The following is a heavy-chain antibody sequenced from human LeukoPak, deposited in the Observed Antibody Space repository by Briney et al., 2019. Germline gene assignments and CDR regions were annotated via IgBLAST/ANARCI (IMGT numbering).Heavy chain of an antibody. CDR1: GGTFCSYA. Sequence: SVKVSCKASGGTFCSYAISWARQAPGQGLEWMGGIIPIFGTANYAQKFQGRVTITTDESTSTAYMELSSLRSEDTAVYYCARDLAPGAYVGFAFDIWGQGTMVTVSS. J-gene: IGHJ3*02. D-gene: IGHD1-26*01. CDR3: ARDLAPGAYVGFAFDI. V-gene: IGHV1-69*05. CDR2: IIPIFGTA.